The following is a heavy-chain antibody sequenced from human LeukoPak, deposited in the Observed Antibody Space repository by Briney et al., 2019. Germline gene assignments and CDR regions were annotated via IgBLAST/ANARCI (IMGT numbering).Heavy chain of an antibody. V-gene: IGHV1-18*01. Sequence: ASVKVSCKASGYTFTSYAMHWVRQAPGQGLEWMGWISAYNGNTNYAQKLQGRVTMTTDTSTSTAYMELRSLRSDDTAVYYCARDRRYCSGGSCFDIDYWGQGTLVTVSS. CDR3: ARDRRYCSGGSCFDIDY. CDR2: ISAYNGNT. D-gene: IGHD2-15*01. J-gene: IGHJ4*02. CDR1: GYTFTSYA.